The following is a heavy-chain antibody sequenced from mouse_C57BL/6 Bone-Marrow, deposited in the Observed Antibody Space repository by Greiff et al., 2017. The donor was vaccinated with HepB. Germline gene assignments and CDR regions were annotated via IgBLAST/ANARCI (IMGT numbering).Heavy chain of an antibody. J-gene: IGHJ4*01. CDR3: TRSDDYDGFYAMDY. CDR2: IYPGNSDT. CDR1: GYTFTSYW. D-gene: IGHD2-4*01. Sequence: EVQLQESGTVLARPGASVKMSCKTSGYTFTSYWMHWVKQRPGQGLEWIGAIYPGNSDTSYNQKFKGKAKLTAVTSASTAYMELSSLTNEDSAVYYCTRSDDYDGFYAMDYWGQGTSVTVSS. V-gene: IGHV1-5*01.